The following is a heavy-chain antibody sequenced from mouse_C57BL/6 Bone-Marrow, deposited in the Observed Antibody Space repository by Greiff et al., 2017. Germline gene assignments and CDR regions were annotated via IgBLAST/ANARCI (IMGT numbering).Heavy chain of an antibody. D-gene: IGHD4-1*01. V-gene: IGHV14-4*01. Sequence: EVQLQQSGAELVRPGASVKLSCTASGFNIKDDYMHWVKQRPEQGLEWIGWLDPENGDTEYASKFQGKATITADTSSNTAYLQLSSLTSEDTAVYYCTTTGSMDYWGQGTSVTVSS. CDR1: GFNIKDDY. CDR2: LDPENGDT. CDR3: TTTGSMDY. J-gene: IGHJ4*01.